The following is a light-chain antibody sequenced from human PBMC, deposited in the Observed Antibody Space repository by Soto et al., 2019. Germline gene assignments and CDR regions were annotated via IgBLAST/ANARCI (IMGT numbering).Light chain of an antibody. J-gene: IGKJ2*01. CDR1: HSISSW. CDR3: QQYNSWYT. V-gene: IGKV1-5*03. CDR2: KAS. Sequence: DIQMTQSPSTLSASVGDRVTITCRASHSISSWLAWYQQKPGKAPKLLIYKASSLESGVPSRFRGSGSGTEFTLTISSLQPDDFATYYCQQYNSWYTFGQGTKLEIK.